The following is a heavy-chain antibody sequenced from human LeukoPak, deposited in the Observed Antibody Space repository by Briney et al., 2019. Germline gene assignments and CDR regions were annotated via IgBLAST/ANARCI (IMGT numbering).Heavy chain of an antibody. J-gene: IGHJ6*03. Sequence: GASVKVSCKASGYTFTSYDINWVGQATGQGGEGMGWMNPNSCNTGYAQKFQGRVTMTRNTSISTAYMELISLRSEDTAVYYCARKYNVRGWYYYYYMDVWGKGTTVTVSS. CDR2: MNPNSCNT. CDR3: ARKYNVRGWYYYYYMDV. V-gene: IGHV1-8*01. D-gene: IGHD3-10*02. CDR1: GYTFTSYD.